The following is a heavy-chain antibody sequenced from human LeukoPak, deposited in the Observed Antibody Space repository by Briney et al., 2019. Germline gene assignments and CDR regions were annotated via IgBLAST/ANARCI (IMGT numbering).Heavy chain of an antibody. CDR2: IYPGDSDT. CDR1: GYSFTSYW. CDR3: ARHGAYSYGLYYFDY. D-gene: IGHD5-18*01. J-gene: IGHJ4*02. Sequence: GESLKISCKGSGYSFTSYWIGWVRQMPGKGLEWMGIIYPGDSDTRYSPSFQGQVTISADKSISTAYLQWSSLEASDTAMYYCARHGAYSYGLYYFDYWGQGTLVTVSS. V-gene: IGHV5-51*01.